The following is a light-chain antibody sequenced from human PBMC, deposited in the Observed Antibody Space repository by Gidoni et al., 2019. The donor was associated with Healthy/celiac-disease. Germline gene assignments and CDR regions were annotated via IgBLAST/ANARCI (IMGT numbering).Light chain of an antibody. CDR2: DAA. CDR3: KKRSNWPSIT. J-gene: IGKJ5*01. Sequence: IVLTQSPATLSLSQWERSTLSCRASQSVSIYLAWYKQKPGQAPRLLIYDAANRATGSPARFSVSGSGTDFTLTISSLEHEDCAVYYCKKRSNWPSITFGQGTRLEIK. V-gene: IGKV3-11*01. CDR1: QSVSIY.